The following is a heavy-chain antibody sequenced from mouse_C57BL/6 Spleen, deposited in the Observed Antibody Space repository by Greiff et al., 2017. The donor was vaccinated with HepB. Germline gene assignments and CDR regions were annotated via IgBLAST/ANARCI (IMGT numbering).Heavy chain of an antibody. CDR1: GYTFTNYW. D-gene: IGHD4-1*01. V-gene: IGHV1-63*01. J-gene: IGHJ4*01. CDR2: IYPGGGYT. CDR3: ARKGLGSYYAMDY. Sequence: VQLQQSGAELVRPGTSVKMSCKASGYTFTNYWIGWAKQRPGHGLEWIGDIYPGGGYTNYNEKFKGKATLTADKSSSTAYMQFSSLTSEDSAIYYCARKGLGSYYAMDYWGQGTSVTVSS.